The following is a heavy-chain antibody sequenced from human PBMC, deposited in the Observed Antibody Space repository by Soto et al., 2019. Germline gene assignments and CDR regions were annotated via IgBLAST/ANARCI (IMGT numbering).Heavy chain of an antibody. V-gene: IGHV4-4*07. D-gene: IGHD3-9*01. J-gene: IGHJ6*02. Sequence: SETLSLTCTVSDDFISSYYWNWIRQPAGKGLEWIGRVSTNGATNYNPPLESRVTMSVDTSKNQFSLKLTSVTAADTAVYFCARADYEILTGSYAMDVWGQGTTVTVSS. CDR3: ARADYEILTGSYAMDV. CDR1: DDFISSYY. CDR2: VSTNGAT.